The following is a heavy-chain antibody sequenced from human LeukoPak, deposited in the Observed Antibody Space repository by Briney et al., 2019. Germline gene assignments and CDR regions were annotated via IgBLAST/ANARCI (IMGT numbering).Heavy chain of an antibody. V-gene: IGHV3-30*09. Sequence: PGGSLRLSCAASGFPFSNFAVHWIRQTPGKGLEWVAIISYDGSNKYYADSVKGRFAITRDNSKNTLFLQMNSLRTEDTAVYYCARESGRRNYKDYLDYWGQGTLVTVSS. CDR1: GFPFSNFA. CDR2: ISYDGSNK. CDR3: ARESGRRNYKDYLDY. D-gene: IGHD3-10*01. J-gene: IGHJ4*02.